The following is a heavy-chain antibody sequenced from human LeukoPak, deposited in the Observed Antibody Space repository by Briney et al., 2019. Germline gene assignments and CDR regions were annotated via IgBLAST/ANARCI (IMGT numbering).Heavy chain of an antibody. Sequence: SETLSLTCAVYGGSFSGYYWSWIRQPPGKGLEWIAFIHSSGSTGYNPSLKSRFTISVDTSKNHFSLKVTSMSAADTGVYYCARSLPGAIGAADFWGQGTLVTVSS. CDR2: IHSSGST. CDR1: GGSFSGYY. D-gene: IGHD6-13*01. J-gene: IGHJ4*02. V-gene: IGHV4-59*01. CDR3: ARSLPGAIGAADF.